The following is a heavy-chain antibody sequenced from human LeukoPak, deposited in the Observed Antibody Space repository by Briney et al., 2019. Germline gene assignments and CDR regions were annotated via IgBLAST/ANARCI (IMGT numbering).Heavy chain of an antibody. CDR3: AILPRAAAGTGWFDP. CDR2: INHSGST. CDR1: GGSFSGYY. Sequence: SETLSLTCAVYGGSFSGYYWRWIRQPPRRGLEWVGEINHSGSTNYNPSLKSRVTISVDTSKNHSSLKLSSVTAADTAVYYYAILPRAAAGTGWFDPWGQGTLVPVSS. J-gene: IGHJ5*02. V-gene: IGHV4-34*01. D-gene: IGHD6-13*01.